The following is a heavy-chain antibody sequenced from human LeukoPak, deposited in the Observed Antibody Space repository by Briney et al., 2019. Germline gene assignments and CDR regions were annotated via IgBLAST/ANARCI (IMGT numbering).Heavy chain of an antibody. Sequence: PGGPLRLSCAASGFTFISYSMNWVRQAPGKGLEWVSSISSNSHDIYYADSVMGRFTISRDNAKNSLYLQMNSLRVEDTGVYYCARDRLGVTKVSYYYGMDVWGQGTTVTVSS. CDR3: ARDRLGVTKVSYYYGMDV. CDR2: ISSNSHDI. CDR1: GFTFISYS. D-gene: IGHD2-21*02. V-gene: IGHV3-21*01. J-gene: IGHJ6*02.